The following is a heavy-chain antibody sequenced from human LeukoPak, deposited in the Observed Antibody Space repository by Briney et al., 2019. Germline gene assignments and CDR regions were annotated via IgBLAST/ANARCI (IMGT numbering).Heavy chain of an antibody. J-gene: IGHJ4*02. Sequence: GGSLRLSCAASGFTFSAYNMNWVRQAPGKGLEWVSSISSGGNYRYYADSVKGRFTISRDNAKNSLYLQMNSLRAEDTAVYYCARMYIGIDCWGQGTLVTVSS. V-gene: IGHV3-21*01. CDR1: GFTFSAYN. CDR3: ARMYIGIDC. D-gene: IGHD1-1*01. CDR2: ISSGGNYR.